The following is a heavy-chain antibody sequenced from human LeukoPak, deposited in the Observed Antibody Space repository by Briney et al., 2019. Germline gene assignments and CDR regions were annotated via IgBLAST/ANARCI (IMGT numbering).Heavy chain of an antibody. CDR3: ARGGGKANWGPKGYYYYGMDV. CDR1: GVSVSSNSVA. CDR2: TYYRSKWYT. J-gene: IGHJ6*02. D-gene: IGHD7-27*01. V-gene: IGHV6-1*01. Sequence: SQSLTLTCAISGVSVSSNSVAWNWLRQSPSRGLEWLGRTYYRSKWYTDYAVSVKSRITINPDTSKNPFALQLNSVTPEDTAVYYCARGGGKANWGPKGYYYYGMDVWGQGTTVTVSS.